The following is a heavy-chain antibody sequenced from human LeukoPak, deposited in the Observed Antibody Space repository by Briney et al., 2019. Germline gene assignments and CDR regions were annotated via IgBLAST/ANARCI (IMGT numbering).Heavy chain of an antibody. CDR3: ARNGYSGYDLEFRYYYYYMDV. CDR2: TSYSGST. J-gene: IGHJ6*03. V-gene: IGHV4-59*01. Sequence: SETLSLTCTVSAGSISIDYWSWIRQAPGKELEYIGYTSYSGSTNYNPSLKRRVTFSLDTSKNHFSLKLSSVTAADTAMYYCARNGYSGYDLEFRYYYYYMDVWGKGTTATVSS. D-gene: IGHD5-12*01. CDR1: AGSISIDY.